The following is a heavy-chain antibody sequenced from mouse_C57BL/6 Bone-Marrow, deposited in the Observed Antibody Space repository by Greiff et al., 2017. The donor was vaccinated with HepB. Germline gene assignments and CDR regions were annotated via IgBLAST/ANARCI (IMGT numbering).Heavy chain of an antibody. Sequence: VQLVESGPELVKPGASVKISCKASGYAFSSSWMNWVKQRPGKGLEWIGRIYPGDGDTNYNGKFKGKATLTADKSSSTAYMQLSSLTSEDSAVYFCARKGTTVVFDYWGQGTTLTVSS. V-gene: IGHV1-82*01. J-gene: IGHJ2*01. CDR3: ARKGTTVVFDY. CDR2: IYPGDGDT. CDR1: GYAFSSSW. D-gene: IGHD1-1*01.